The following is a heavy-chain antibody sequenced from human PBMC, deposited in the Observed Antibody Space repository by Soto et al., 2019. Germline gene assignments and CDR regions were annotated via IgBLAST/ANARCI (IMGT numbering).Heavy chain of an antibody. D-gene: IGHD3-3*01. V-gene: IGHV3-23*01. CDR2: ISGSGGST. CDR1: GFTFSSYA. CDR3: AKYHPDYDFWSGPLYYFDY. Sequence: GGSLRLSCAASGFTFSSYAMSWVRQAPGKGLEWVSAISGSGGSTYYADSVKGRFTISRDNSKNTLYLQMNSLRAEDTAVYYCAKYHPDYDFWSGPLYYFDYWGQGTLVTVSS. J-gene: IGHJ4*02.